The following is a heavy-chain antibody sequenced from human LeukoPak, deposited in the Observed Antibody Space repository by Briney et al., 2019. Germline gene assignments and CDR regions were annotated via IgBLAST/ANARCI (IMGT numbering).Heavy chain of an antibody. CDR2: ISWNSGSI. V-gene: IGHV3-9*01. CDR1: GFTFDDYA. J-gene: IGHJ4*02. Sequence: GGSLRLSCAASGFTFDDYALHWVRQAPGKGLEWVSGISWNSGSIGYADSVKGRFTISRDNAKNSLYLQMSSLRAEDTALYYCTKEVSSGWYNSPFDYWGQGILVTVSS. D-gene: IGHD6-19*01. CDR3: TKEVSSGWYNSPFDY.